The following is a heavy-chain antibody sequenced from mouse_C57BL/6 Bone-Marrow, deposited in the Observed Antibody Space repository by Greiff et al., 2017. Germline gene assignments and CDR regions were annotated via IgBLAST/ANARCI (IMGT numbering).Heavy chain of an antibody. J-gene: IGHJ1*03. Sequence: EVQLQESGPELVKPGASVKIPCKASGYTFTDYNMDWVKQSHGKSLEWIGDINPNNGGTIYNQKFKGKATLTVDKSSSTAYMELRSLTSEDTAVYYCARRGGNYGFFHWYFDVWGTGTTVTVSS. CDR1: GYTFTDYN. CDR3: ARRGGNYGFFHWYFDV. CDR2: INPNNGGT. D-gene: IGHD2-1*01. V-gene: IGHV1-18*01.